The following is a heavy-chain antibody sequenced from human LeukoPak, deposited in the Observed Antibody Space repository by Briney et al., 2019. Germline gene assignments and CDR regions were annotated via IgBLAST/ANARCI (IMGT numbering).Heavy chain of an antibody. Sequence: GGSLRLSCAASGFTFSSYSMNWVRQAPGKGLEWVSYISSSSSTIYYADSVKGRFTISRDNAKNSLYLQMNSLRAEDTAVYYCARAYGDISPGYYYYYMDVWGKGTTVTVSS. D-gene: IGHD4-17*01. CDR3: ARAYGDISPGYYYYYMDV. CDR2: ISSSSSTI. J-gene: IGHJ6*03. CDR1: GFTFSSYS. V-gene: IGHV3-48*01.